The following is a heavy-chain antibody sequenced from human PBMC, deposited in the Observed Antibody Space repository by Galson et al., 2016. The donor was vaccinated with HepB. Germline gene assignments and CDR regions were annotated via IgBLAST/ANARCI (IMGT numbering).Heavy chain of an antibody. CDR3: AKALRASSYDY. D-gene: IGHD6-6*01. CDR2: INPSGDNT. J-gene: IGHJ4*02. V-gene: IGHV1-46*01. CDR1: GYMFTSHY. Sequence: SVKVSCKASGYMFTSHYMHWVRQAPGQGLEWMGVINPSGDNTLYEQKFQGRVTMTRDTSTSTLYMELSSLRSEDTAIYYCAKALRASSYDYWGQGTLVTVSS.